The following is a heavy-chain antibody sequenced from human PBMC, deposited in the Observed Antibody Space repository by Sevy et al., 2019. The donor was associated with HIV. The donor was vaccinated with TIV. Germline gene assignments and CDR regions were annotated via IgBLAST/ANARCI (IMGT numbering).Heavy chain of an antibody. V-gene: IGHV1-18*01. Sequence: ASAKVSCKASGYTFTSYGISWVRQAPGQGLEWMGWISAYNGNTNYAQKLQGRVTMTTDTSTSTAYMELRSLRSDDTAVYYCASDQTILPYYYGSGSPPRDYWGQGTLVTVSS. CDR1: GYTFTSYG. J-gene: IGHJ4*02. CDR3: ASDQTILPYYYGSGSPPRDY. D-gene: IGHD3-10*01. CDR2: ISAYNGNT.